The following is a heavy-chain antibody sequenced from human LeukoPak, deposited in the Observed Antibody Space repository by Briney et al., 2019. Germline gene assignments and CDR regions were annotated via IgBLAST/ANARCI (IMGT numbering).Heavy chain of an antibody. V-gene: IGHV1-8*03. D-gene: IGHD5-18*01. Sequence: ASVKVSCKASGYTLTSYDINWVRQATGQGLEWMGWMNPNSGNTGYAQKFQGRVTITRNTSISTAYMELSSLRSEDTAVYYCARGPDTAMGFDYWGQGTLVTVSS. CDR1: GYTLTSYD. J-gene: IGHJ4*02. CDR2: MNPNSGNT. CDR3: ARGPDTAMGFDY.